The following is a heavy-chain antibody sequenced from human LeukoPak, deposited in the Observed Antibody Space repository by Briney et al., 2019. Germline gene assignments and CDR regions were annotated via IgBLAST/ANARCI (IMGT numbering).Heavy chain of an antibody. J-gene: IGHJ4*02. Sequence: GGSLRLSCTASGFTFSSYTMTWVRQAPGKGLEWVSTITTGDGNTYYADSVKGRFTVSRDDSKNTLYLQMNSLRAEDTAVYYCAKDGGLWVSAHWGDSWGRGTLVTVSS. CDR2: ITTGDGNT. CDR1: GFTFSSYT. D-gene: IGHD7-27*01. CDR3: AKDGGLWVSAHWGDS. V-gene: IGHV3-23*01.